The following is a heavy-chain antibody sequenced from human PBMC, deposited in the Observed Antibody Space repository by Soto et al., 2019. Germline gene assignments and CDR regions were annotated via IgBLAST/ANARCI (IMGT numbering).Heavy chain of an antibody. D-gene: IGHD6-13*01. Sequence: PRGSLILSCASSVFTFRIFTMNWVRQAPGKGLDWVSTISSNSAYIYYTDALRGRFTISIDNAKNSLHLQMSSLRAEDTAVYYCTRDASRDSSARGWFDPWGPGTLVTVSS. CDR2: ISSNSAYI. CDR3: TRDASRDSSARGWFDP. J-gene: IGHJ5*02. CDR1: VFTFRIFT. V-gene: IGHV3-21*01.